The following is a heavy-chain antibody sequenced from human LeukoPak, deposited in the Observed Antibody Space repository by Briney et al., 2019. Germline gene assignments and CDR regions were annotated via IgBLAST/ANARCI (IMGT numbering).Heavy chain of an antibody. D-gene: IGHD5/OR15-5a*01. V-gene: IGHV3-48*03. J-gene: IGHJ6*02. CDR1: GFTFSIYE. Sequence: PGGSLRLSCAASGFTFSIYEMKWVRQAPGEGLVWVSYISSSGSTIYYAASVKGRFTISRDNAKNSLYLQMNSLRAEDTAVYYCARGVYASIYYYGMDVWGQGTTVTVSS. CDR3: ARGVYASIYYYGMDV. CDR2: ISSSGSTI.